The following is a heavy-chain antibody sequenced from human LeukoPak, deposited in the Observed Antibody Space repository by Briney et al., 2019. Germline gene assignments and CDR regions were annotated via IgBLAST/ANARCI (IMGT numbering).Heavy chain of an antibody. J-gene: IGHJ4*02. D-gene: IGHD3-3*01. CDR3: ARGNVRVIIGYYHGPPPGPNFDY. V-gene: IGHV4-59*01. CDR2: SYYSWST. Sequence: GSLRLSCTASGFTFSNFWMGWIRQHPGKGLEWIGYSYYSWSTYYNPSLKGRVTISVGTSKNQFSLKLSSVTAAGPGVYYCARGNVRVIIGYYHGPPPGPNFDYWGQGTLVTVSS. CDR1: GFTFSNFW.